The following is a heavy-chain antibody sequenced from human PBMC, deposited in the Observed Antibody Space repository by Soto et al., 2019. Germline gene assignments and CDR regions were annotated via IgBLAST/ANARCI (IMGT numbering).Heavy chain of an antibody. CDR2: IWYDGSNK. CDR3: ARDRSSWLTDWFDP. V-gene: IGHV3-33*01. Sequence: GGSLRLSCAASRFTFSSYGMHWVRQAPGKGLEWVAVIWYDGSNKNYADSVKGRFTISRDNSKNTLYLQMNSPRVEDTAVYYCARDRSSWLTDWFDPWGQGTLVTVSS. J-gene: IGHJ5*02. CDR1: RFTFSSYG. D-gene: IGHD6-13*01.